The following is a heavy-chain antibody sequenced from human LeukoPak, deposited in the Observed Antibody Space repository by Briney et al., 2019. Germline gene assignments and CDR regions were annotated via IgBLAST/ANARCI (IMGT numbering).Heavy chain of an antibody. Sequence: GGSLRISCATSGFSFTYYTIHWVRQPPGEGPEWVALASGDETHKQYAAFVKGRFTISRDNSKNTVYLDVNTLKEEDTAVYYCARAHSASWYAAYWGHGTRVTVSS. CDR3: ARAHSASWYAAY. D-gene: IGHD2-2*01. CDR1: GFSFTYYT. V-gene: IGHV3-30*04. J-gene: IGHJ4*01. CDR2: ASGDETHK.